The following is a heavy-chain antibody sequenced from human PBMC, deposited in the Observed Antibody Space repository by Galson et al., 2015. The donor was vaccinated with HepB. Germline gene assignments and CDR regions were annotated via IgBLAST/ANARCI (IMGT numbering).Heavy chain of an antibody. Sequence: SVKVSCKASGYTFTGYYMHWVRQAPGQGLEWMGWINPNSGGTNYAQKFQGRVTMTRDTSISTAYMELSRLRSDDTAVYYCARIPLSGKILTGYDDYWGQGTLVTVSS. CDR3: ARIPLSGKILTGYDDY. V-gene: IGHV1-2*02. J-gene: IGHJ4*02. D-gene: IGHD3-9*01. CDR2: INPNSGGT. CDR1: GYTFTGYY.